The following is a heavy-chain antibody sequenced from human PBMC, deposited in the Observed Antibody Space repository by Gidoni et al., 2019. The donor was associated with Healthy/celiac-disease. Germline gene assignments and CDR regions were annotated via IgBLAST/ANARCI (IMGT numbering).Heavy chain of an antibody. V-gene: IGHV1-2*04. Sequence: QVQLVQSGAEVKKPGASVKVSCKASGYTFTGYYMHWVRQAPGQGLEWMGWINPNSGGTNYAQKFQGWVTMTRDTSISTAYMELSRLRSDDTAVYYCARVGGVEAYCYGMDVWGQGTTVTVSS. CDR3: ARVGGVEAYCYGMDV. J-gene: IGHJ6*02. CDR1: GYTFTGYY. D-gene: IGHD2-8*01. CDR2: INPNSGGT.